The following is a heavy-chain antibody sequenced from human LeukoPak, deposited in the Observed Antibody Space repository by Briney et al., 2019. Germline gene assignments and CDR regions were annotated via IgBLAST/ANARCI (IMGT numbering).Heavy chain of an antibody. V-gene: IGHV3-23*01. CDR1: GFTFSSYA. J-gene: IGHJ5*01. D-gene: IGHD1-1*01. CDR2: ISGSGGST. Sequence: GGSLRLSCAASGFTFSSYAMSWVRQAPGKGLEWVSAISGSGGSTYYADSVKGRFTISRDNSKNTLYLQMSSLRAEDTALYYCARDQGVNQVWNWFESCGQGTLVTVSS. CDR3: ARDQGVNQVWNWFES.